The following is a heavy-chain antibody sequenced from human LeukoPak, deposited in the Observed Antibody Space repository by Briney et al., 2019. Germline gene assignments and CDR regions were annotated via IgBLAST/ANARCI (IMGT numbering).Heavy chain of an antibody. CDR1: GGSFSGYY. J-gene: IGHJ4*02. CDR2: INHSGST. V-gene: IGHV4-34*01. CDR3: ARGRGWFGELTLGY. D-gene: IGHD3-10*01. Sequence: SETLSLTCAVYGGSFSGYYWSWIRQPPGKGLEWIGEINHSGSTNYNPSLKSRVTISVDTSKNQFSLKLSSVTAPDTAVYYCARGRGWFGELTLGYWGQGTLVTVSS.